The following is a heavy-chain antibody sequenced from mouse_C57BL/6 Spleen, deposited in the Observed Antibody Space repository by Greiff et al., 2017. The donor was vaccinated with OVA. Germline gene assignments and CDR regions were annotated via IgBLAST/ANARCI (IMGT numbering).Heavy chain of an antibody. CDR1: GYTFTSYW. J-gene: IGHJ2*01. V-gene: IGHV1-64*01. CDR2: IHPNSGST. CDR3: ARVRVYYFDY. Sequence: QVQLQQPGAELVKPGASVKLSCKASGYTFTSYWMHWVKQRPGQGLEWIGMIHPNSGSTNYNEKFKSKATLTVDKSSSTAYMQLSSLTSEDAAVYYCARVRVYYFDYWGQGTTLTVSS.